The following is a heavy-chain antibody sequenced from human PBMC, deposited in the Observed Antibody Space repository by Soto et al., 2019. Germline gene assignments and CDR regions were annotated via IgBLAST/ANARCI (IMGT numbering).Heavy chain of an antibody. J-gene: IGHJ4*02. CDR1: GGPFSDYY. Sequence: SETLSLTCAVYGGPFSDYYWSWIRQPPGKGLEWIGEIDRYGSTYYNPSLKSRVTISVDTSKNQFSLKLSSVTAADTAVYYCARDRGVRGARPDYWGQGTLVTVSS. CDR3: ARDRGVRGARPDY. V-gene: IGHV4-34*09. D-gene: IGHD3-10*01. CDR2: IDRYGST.